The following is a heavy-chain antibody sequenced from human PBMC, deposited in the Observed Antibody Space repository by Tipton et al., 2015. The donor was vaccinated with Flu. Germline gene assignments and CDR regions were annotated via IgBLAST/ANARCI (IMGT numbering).Heavy chain of an antibody. V-gene: IGHV4-61*02. CDR1: GDSITTGSYY. J-gene: IGHJ4*02. D-gene: IGHD6-19*01. CDR3: ARDRGDSRGFSSVFDY. Sequence: TLSLTCTVSGDSITTGSYYWSWIRQPAGKGLEWIGRMYSGGTLSFNPSLKSRITISGDTSKNQFSLQLSSVTAADTAVYYCARDRGDSRGFSSVFDYWGQGHLVTVSA. CDR2: MYSGGTL.